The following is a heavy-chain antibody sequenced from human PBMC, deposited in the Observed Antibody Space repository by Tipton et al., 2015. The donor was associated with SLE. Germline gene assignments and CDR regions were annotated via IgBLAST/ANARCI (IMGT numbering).Heavy chain of an antibody. J-gene: IGHJ4*02. V-gene: IGHV4-34*01. CDR2: INHYGST. CDR1: GGSFSGYY. Sequence: LRLSCAVYGGSFSGYYWSWIRQPPGKGLEWIGEINHYGSTNYSPSLKSRVTISVDASKKQFSLKLTSVTAADTAVYFCARVAYSRTWPIDYWGQGTQVIVSS. CDR3: ARVAYSRTWPIDY. D-gene: IGHD6-13*01.